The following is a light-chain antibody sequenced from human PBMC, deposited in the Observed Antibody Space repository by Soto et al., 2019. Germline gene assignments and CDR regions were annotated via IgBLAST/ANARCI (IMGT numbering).Light chain of an antibody. J-gene: IGKJ1*01. Sequence: DIQMTQSPSTLSASVGDRVTITCRASQSISSWLAWYQQKPVKAPKLLIYDASSLESGVPSRFSGSGSGTEFTLTISSLQPDDFATYYCQQYNSYSPTFGQRSKVDI. CDR3: QQYNSYSPT. CDR2: DAS. V-gene: IGKV1-5*01. CDR1: QSISSW.